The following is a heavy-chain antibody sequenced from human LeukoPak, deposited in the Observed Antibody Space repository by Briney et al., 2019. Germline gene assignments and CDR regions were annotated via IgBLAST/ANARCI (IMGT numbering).Heavy chain of an antibody. CDR3: ARTNPSFDY. V-gene: IGHV4-59*08. Sequence: PSEALSLTCTVSGGSISSYYWSWIGQPPGKGLEWIGYIFYSGSTNYNPSLKSRVTISVDTSKNQVSLKLRSVTAADTAVYYCARTNPSFDYWGQGTLVTVSS. J-gene: IGHJ4*02. CDR2: IFYSGST. CDR1: GGSISSYY.